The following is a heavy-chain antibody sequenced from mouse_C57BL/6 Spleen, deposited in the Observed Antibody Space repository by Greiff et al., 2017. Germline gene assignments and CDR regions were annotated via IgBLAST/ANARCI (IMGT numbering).Heavy chain of an antibody. J-gene: IGHJ2*01. CDR3: AGSLYYDYDGRQYFDY. Sequence: QVQLQQPGAELVRPGTSVKLSCKASGYTFTSYWMHWVKQRPGQGLEWIGVIDPSDSYTNYNHKFKGKATLTVDTSSSTAYMQLSILTSEDSAVYYCAGSLYYDYDGRQYFDYWGKGTTLTVSS. D-gene: IGHD2-4*01. CDR1: GYTFTSYW. V-gene: IGHV1-59*01. CDR2: IDPSDSYT.